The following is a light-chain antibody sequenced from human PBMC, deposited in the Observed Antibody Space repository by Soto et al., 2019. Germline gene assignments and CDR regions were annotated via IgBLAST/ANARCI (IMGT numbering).Light chain of an antibody. CDR3: CSYTTIKTVV. V-gene: IGLV2-14*02. Sequence: QSALTQPASVSGSPGQSITISCTGTSSDVGSYTLVSWYQQHPGKAPKLMIFEASKRPSGVSHRFSGSKSGNTASLTISGLQTEDEAHYYCCSYTTIKTVVFGGGTKLTVL. J-gene: IGLJ2*01. CDR2: EAS. CDR1: SSDVGSYTL.